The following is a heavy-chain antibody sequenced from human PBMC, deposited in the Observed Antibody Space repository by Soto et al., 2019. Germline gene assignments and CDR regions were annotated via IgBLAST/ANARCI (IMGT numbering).Heavy chain of an antibody. CDR1: GFTFSAYA. D-gene: IGHD2-21*02. J-gene: IGHJ1*01. CDR2: ISSRSSAI. CDR3: ARDLGDPRTEYFQH. V-gene: IGHV3-48*01. Sequence: GGSLRLSCAASGFTFSAYAMNWVRQAPGKGLEWISYISSRSSAIYYADSVKGRFAISRDNARNSLHLQMNSLRAEDTAVYYCARDLGDPRTEYFQHWGQGTLVTVSS.